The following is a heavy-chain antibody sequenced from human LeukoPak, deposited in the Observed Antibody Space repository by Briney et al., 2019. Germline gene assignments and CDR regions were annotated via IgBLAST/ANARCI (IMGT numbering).Heavy chain of an antibody. J-gene: IGHJ5*02. CDR2: ITPIFGTA. V-gene: IGHV1-69*13. Sequence: SVKVSCKASGGTFSSYAISWVRQAPGQGLEWMGGITPIFGTANYAQKFQGRVTITADESTSTAYMELSSLRSEDTAVYYCARVGKEWELQDWFDPWGQGTLVTVSA. D-gene: IGHD1-26*01. CDR1: GGTFSSYA. CDR3: ARVGKEWELQDWFDP.